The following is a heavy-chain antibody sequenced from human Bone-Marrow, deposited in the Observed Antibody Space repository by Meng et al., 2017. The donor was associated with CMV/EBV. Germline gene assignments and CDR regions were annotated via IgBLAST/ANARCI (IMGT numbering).Heavy chain of an antibody. J-gene: IGHJ4*02. CDR2: INHSGST. CDR3: ARAGGRVDY. Sequence: GSLRLSCAVYGGSFSGYYWSWIRQPPGKGLEWIGEINHSGSTNYNPSLKSRVTISVDTPKNQFSLKLSSVTAADTAVYYCARAGGRVDYWGQGTLVTVSS. D-gene: IGHD4-23*01. CDR1: GGSFSGYY. V-gene: IGHV4-34*01.